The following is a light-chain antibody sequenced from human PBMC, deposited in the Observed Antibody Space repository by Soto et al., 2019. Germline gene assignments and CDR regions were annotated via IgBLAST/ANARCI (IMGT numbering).Light chain of an antibody. Sequence: EIVVTKSPATLSVSQGERAALSCRARQSVRSDLAWYQQKPGQAPRLLIYGASTRATGIPARFSGSGSGTEFTLTISSLQSEDFAVYYCQQYNNWLITFGQGTRLEIK. CDR3: QQYNNWLIT. CDR1: QSVRSD. CDR2: GAS. J-gene: IGKJ5*01. V-gene: IGKV3-15*01.